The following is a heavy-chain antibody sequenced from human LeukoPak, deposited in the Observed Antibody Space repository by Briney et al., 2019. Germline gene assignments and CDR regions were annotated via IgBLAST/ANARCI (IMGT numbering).Heavy chain of an antibody. D-gene: IGHD1-26*01. CDR3: AKKWGVYSAYYYYMDV. V-gene: IGHV3-23*01. CDR2: ITSGFTP. Sequence: SGGSLSLSCAASGLTFSDYAMSWFRQAPGKGLEWVSTITSGFTPHYADSVKGRFTISRDNSKNMFHLQLNSLRAEDTAVYYCAKKWGVYSAYYYYMDVWGKGTTVTVSS. J-gene: IGHJ6*03. CDR1: GLTFSDYA.